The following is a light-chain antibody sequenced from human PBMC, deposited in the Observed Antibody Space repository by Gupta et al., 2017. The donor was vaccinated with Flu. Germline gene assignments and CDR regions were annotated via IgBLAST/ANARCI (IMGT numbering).Light chain of an antibody. Sequence: DIVMTQSPDSLAVSLGERATINCRSSRSVLYNSNNKNYLAWYQQKPGQPPKLLIYWASTRESGVPDRFSGSGSGTDFTPTISSLQAEDVAVYYCQQYYATASWTFGQGTKVEIK. CDR2: WAS. CDR3: QQYYATASWT. V-gene: IGKV4-1*01. J-gene: IGKJ1*01. CDR1: RSVLYNSNNKNY.